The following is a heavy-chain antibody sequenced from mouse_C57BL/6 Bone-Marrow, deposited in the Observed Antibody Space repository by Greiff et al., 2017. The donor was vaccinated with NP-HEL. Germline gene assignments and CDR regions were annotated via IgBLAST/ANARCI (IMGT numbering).Heavy chain of an antibody. CDR1: GYSFSSYW. V-gene: IGHV1-80*01. CDR2: INPGDGVT. Sequence: QVQLKQSGAELVKPGASVKISCKASGYSFSSYWMNWVKQRPGKGLEWIGQINPGDGVTNYNEKFKGKATLTADKSSSTAYMLLSSLTSEDSAVYFCARALYLYYAMDYWGQGTSVTVSS. D-gene: IGHD5-5*01. CDR3: ARALYLYYAMDY. J-gene: IGHJ4*01.